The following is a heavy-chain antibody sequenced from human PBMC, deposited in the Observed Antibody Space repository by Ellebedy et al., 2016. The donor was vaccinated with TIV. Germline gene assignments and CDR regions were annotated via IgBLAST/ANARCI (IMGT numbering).Heavy chain of an antibody. CDR3: ARHPYYGMDV. V-gene: IGHV4-59*08. Sequence: MPSETLSLTCTVSGGSISSYYWRWIRQPPGKGLEWIGHMYYNVTTNYNPSLKSRVTISLDTSKNQISLNLRSVTAADTAVYYCARHPYYGMDVWGQGTTVTVSS. J-gene: IGHJ6*02. CDR2: MYYNVTT. CDR1: GGSISSYY.